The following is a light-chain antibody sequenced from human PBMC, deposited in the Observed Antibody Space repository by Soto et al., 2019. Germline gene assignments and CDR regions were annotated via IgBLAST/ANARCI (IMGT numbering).Light chain of an antibody. V-gene: IGLV6-57*04. CDR2: EDN. CDR1: SGSIASNY. Sequence: NFMLTQPHSVSESPGKTVTISCTRSSGSIASNYVQWYQQRPGSAPTTVIYEDNQRPSGVPDRFSGSIDSSSNSASLTISGLKKEDEAYYYWQSYDSSNVVFGGGTKLTVL. J-gene: IGLJ2*01. CDR3: QSYDSSNVV.